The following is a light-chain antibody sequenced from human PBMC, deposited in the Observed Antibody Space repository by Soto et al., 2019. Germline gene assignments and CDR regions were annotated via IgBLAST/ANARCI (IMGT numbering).Light chain of an antibody. V-gene: IGLV2-8*01. J-gene: IGLJ3*02. CDR1: SSDVGGYNY. Sequence: QSALTQPPSASGSPGQSVTISCTGTSSDVGGYNYVSWYQQRPGKAPKLMIYEVSKWPSGVPDRFSGSKSGNTASLTVSGLQAEDEADYYCSSYAGSNNLVFGGGTKLTVL. CDR3: SSYAGSNNLV. CDR2: EVS.